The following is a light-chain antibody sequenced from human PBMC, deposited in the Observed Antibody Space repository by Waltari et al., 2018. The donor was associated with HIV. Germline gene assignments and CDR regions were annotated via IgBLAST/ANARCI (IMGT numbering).Light chain of an antibody. CDR2: EVT. CDR1: PHDLGGSYF. Sequence: ALTQPASISGSPAQSITISCTGRPHDLGGSYFLSWSQQYPGPAPKFIIYEVTSRPSGVSSRFSASKSGNTASLTISHLQPADEADYFCTSASHGYTAPRVFGGGTRVTVL. J-gene: IGLJ2*01. CDR3: TSASHGYTAPRV. V-gene: IGLV2-14*03.